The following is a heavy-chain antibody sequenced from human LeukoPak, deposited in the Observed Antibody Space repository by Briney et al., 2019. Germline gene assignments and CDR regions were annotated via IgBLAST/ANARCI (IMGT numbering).Heavy chain of an antibody. Sequence: SETLSLTCTVSGGSISSRNSYWGWIRQPPGKGLEWIGTTYNSWRNYYNPSLKSRVTISGDTSKNQFSLKVTSVTAADTAVYYCARFSGYIYGYDYWGQGTLVTVSS. CDR3: ARFSGYIYGYDY. V-gene: IGHV4-39*01. CDR2: TYNSWRN. CDR1: GGSISSRNSY. D-gene: IGHD5-18*01. J-gene: IGHJ4*02.